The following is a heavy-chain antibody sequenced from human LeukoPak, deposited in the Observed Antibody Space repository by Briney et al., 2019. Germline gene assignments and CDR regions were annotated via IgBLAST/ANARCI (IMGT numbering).Heavy chain of an antibody. CDR3: ARQGPYSSSSVDY. CDR2: IYPGDSDT. Sequence: GESLKISFKGSGYRFTSCWIGWVRQMPGKGLEWMGIIYPGDSDTRYSPSFQGQVTISADKSISTAYLQWSSLKASDTAMYYCARQGPYSSSSVDYWGQGTLVTVSS. D-gene: IGHD6-6*01. CDR1: GYRFTSCW. V-gene: IGHV5-51*01. J-gene: IGHJ4*02.